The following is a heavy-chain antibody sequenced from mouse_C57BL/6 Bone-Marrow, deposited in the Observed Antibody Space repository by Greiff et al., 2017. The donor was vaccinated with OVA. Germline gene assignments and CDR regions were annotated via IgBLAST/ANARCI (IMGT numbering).Heavy chain of an antibody. CDR2: IYPRSGNT. CDR3: ARCYYGSSPFAY. CDR1: GYTFTSHG. D-gene: IGHD1-1*01. Sequence: QVQLKQSGAELARPGASVKLSCKASGYTFTSHGISWVKQRTGQGLEWIGEIYPRSGNTYYNEKFKGKATLTADKSSSTAYMELRSLTSEDSAVYFCARCYYGSSPFAYWGQGTLVTVSA. V-gene: IGHV1-81*01. J-gene: IGHJ3*01.